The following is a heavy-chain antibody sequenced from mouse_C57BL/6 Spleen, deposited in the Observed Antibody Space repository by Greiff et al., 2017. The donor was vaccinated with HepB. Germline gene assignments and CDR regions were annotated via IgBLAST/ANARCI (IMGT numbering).Heavy chain of an antibody. CDR1: GFNIKNTY. J-gene: IGHJ4*01. CDR3: ARGDYYGSSYGGGAMDY. V-gene: IGHV14-3*01. CDR2: IDPANGNT. D-gene: IGHD1-1*01. Sequence: EVQLQQSVAELVRPGASVKLSCTASGFNIKNTYMHWVKQRPEQGLEWIGRIDPANGNTKYAPKFQGKATITADTSSNTAYLQLSSLTSEDTAIYYCARGDYYGSSYGGGAMDYWGQGTSVTVAS.